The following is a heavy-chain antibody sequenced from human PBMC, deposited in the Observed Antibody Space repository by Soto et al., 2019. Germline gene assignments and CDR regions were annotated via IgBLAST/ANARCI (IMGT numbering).Heavy chain of an antibody. CDR3: ARPNSSSSSDLTS. Sequence: EVQLVESGGGLVKPGGSLRLSCAASGFTFSSYSMNWVRQAPGKGLEWVSSISSSSSYIYYADSVKGRFTISRDNAKNSLYLQITSLRAEDTAVYYCARPNSSSSSDLTSWGQGTLVTVSS. D-gene: IGHD6-6*01. CDR2: ISSSSSYI. V-gene: IGHV3-21*01. J-gene: IGHJ5*02. CDR1: GFTFSSYS.